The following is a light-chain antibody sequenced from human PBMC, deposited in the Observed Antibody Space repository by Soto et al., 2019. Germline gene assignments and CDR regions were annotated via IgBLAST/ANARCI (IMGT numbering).Light chain of an antibody. CDR3: SSFAGSNTYVV. CDR1: SSDVGGYDF. J-gene: IGLJ2*01. Sequence: QSALTQPASVSGSPGQSITISCTGTSSDVGGYDFVSWYQHHPGKVPKLMIFEVSKRPSGVSNRFSGSKSGNTASLTISGLQAEDEADYYCSSFAGSNTYVVFGGGTKLTVL. V-gene: IGLV2-14*01. CDR2: EVS.